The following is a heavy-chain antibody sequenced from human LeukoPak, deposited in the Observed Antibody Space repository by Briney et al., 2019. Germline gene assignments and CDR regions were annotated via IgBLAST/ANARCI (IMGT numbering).Heavy chain of an antibody. J-gene: IGHJ4*02. Sequence: EASVKVSCKASGYTFTGYYMHWVRQAPGQGLEWMGWINPNSGGTNYAQKFQGRVTMTRDTSISTAYMELRNLSSDDTAVYYCARTMTTLTTHGELDFWGQGTLVTVSS. CDR2: INPNSGGT. D-gene: IGHD4-17*01. CDR3: ARTMTTLTTHGELDF. V-gene: IGHV1-2*02. CDR1: GYTFTGYY.